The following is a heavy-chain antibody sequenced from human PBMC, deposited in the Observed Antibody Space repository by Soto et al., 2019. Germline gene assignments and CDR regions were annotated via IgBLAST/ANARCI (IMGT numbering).Heavy chain of an antibody. CDR2: IWYDGSNK. CDR3: ARGGYSYGYEDYYYYGMDV. Sequence: QVQLVESGGGVVQPGRSLRLSCAASGFTFSSYGMHWVRQAPGKGLEWVAVIWYDGSNKYYADSVKGRFTISRDNSKNTLYLQMNSLRAEGTAVYYCARGGYSYGYEDYYYYGMDVWGQGTTVTVSS. V-gene: IGHV3-33*01. J-gene: IGHJ6*02. D-gene: IGHD5-18*01. CDR1: GFTFSSYG.